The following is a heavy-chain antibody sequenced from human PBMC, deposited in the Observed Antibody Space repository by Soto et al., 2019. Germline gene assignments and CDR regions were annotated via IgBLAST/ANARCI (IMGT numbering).Heavy chain of an antibody. V-gene: IGHV3-30*18. CDR1: GFTFSSYG. J-gene: IGHJ4*02. D-gene: IGHD3-22*01. CDR3: AKSPGMYYYDSSGYYHYDY. Sequence: PGGSLRLSCAASGFTFSSYGMHWVRQAPGKGLEWVAVISYDGSNKYYADSVKGRFTISRENSKNTLYLQMNSLRAEDTAVYYCAKSPGMYYYDSSGYYHYDYWGQGTLVTVSS. CDR2: ISYDGSNK.